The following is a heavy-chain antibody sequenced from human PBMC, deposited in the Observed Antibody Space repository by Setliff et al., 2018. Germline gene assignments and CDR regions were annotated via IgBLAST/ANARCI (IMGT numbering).Heavy chain of an antibody. CDR3: ARYSNDFWSGYYAFDI. V-gene: IGHV1-69*06. Sequence: SVKVSCKTSGGTFNSYGIDWVRQAPGQGLEWMGRSIPISGTTKYAQKFQDRVTITADKSTSTAYMELRSLRSDDTAVYYCARYSNDFWSGYYAFDIWGQGTMVTVSS. J-gene: IGHJ3*02. CDR1: GGTFNSYG. CDR2: SIPISGTT. D-gene: IGHD3-3*01.